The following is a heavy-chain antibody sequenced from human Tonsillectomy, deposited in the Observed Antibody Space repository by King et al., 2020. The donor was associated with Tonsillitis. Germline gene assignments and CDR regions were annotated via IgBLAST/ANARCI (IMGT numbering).Heavy chain of an antibody. CDR3: AREADCWSGYHPIDH. D-gene: IGHD3-3*01. CDR2: IWYDGSIK. V-gene: IGHV3-33*01. J-gene: IGHJ4*02. CDR1: GFTFSSYG. Sequence: VQLVESGGGVVQPGRSLRLSCAASGFTFSSYGMHWVRQAPGKGLEWVAVIWYDGSIKYYTDSVKGRFTISRDKSKKTLYLQMNSLRAEDTAVYYCAREADCWSGYHPIDHWGQGTLVTVSS.